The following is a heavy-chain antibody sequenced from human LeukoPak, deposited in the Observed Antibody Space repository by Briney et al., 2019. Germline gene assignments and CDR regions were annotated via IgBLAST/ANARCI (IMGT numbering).Heavy chain of an antibody. J-gene: IGHJ6*02. CDR1: GYSFTSYW. Sequence: GESLKISCKGSGYSFTSYWIGWVRQMPGKGLEWMGIIYPGDSDTRYSPSFQGQVTISAGKSISTAYLQWSSLKASDTAMYYCARMAAPTGNGMDVWGQGTTVTVSS. V-gene: IGHV5-51*01. CDR2: IYPGDSDT. D-gene: IGHD6-13*01. CDR3: ARMAAPTGNGMDV.